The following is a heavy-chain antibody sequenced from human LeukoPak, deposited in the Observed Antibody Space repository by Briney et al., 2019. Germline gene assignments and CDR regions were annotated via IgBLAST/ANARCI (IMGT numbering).Heavy chain of an antibody. D-gene: IGHD3-10*01. CDR3: ASGGSGKPLDY. J-gene: IGHJ4*02. CDR1: GGSISSGGYY. V-gene: IGHV4-31*03. Sequence: PSETLSLTCTVSGGSISSGGYYWSWLRQHPGKGLEWIGYIYYSGSTYYNPSLKSRVTISVDKSKNQFSLKLSSVTAADTAVYYCASGGSGKPLDYWGQGTLVTVSS. CDR2: IYYSGST.